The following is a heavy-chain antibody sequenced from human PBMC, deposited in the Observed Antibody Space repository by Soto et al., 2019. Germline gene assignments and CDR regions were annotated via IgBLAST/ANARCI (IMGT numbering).Heavy chain of an antibody. V-gene: IGHV3-30*03. J-gene: IGHJ5*02. Sequence: QVQLVESGGGVVQPGRSLRLSCAASGFTFSTYGMHWVRQAPGKGLVRVAVISYDGSNKYYADSVKGRFTISRDNSKNTLYLQMNSLRAEDTAVFYCARDPDTYYDYIWGSYPDRWGQGTLVTVSS. D-gene: IGHD3-16*02. CDR2: ISYDGSNK. CDR3: ARDPDTYYDYIWGSYPDR. CDR1: GFTFSTYG.